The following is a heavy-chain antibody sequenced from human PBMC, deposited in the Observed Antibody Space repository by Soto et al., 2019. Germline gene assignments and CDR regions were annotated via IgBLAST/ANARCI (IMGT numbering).Heavy chain of an antibody. CDR3: AAGENYYYYGMDV. CDR2: IVVGSGNT. V-gene: IGHV1-58*02. CDR1: GFTFTSSA. Sequence: ASVKVSCKASGFTFTSSAMQWVRQARGQRLEWIGWIVVGSGNTNYAQKFQERVTITRDMSTSTAYMELSSLRSEDTAVYYCAAGENYYYYGMDVWGQGTTVTVSS. J-gene: IGHJ6*02.